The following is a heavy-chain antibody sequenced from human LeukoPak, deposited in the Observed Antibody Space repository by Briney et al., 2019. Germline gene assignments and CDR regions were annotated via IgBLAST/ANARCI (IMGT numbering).Heavy chain of an antibody. CDR1: GDSISSYY. Sequence: SETLSLTCSVSGDSISSYYWGWIRQPPGKGLEWIGSIYYSGSTYYNPSLKSRVTISVDTSKNQFSLNLISVTAADTAVYYCARRHCSSTSCYGDAFDIWGQGTMVTVSS. CDR2: IYYSGST. D-gene: IGHD2-2*01. CDR3: ARRHCSSTSCYGDAFDI. J-gene: IGHJ3*02. V-gene: IGHV4-39*01.